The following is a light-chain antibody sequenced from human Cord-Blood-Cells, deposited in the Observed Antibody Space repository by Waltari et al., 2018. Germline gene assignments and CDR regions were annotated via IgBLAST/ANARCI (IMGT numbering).Light chain of an antibody. CDR1: QSVSSY. V-gene: IGKV3-11*01. Sequence: EIVLTQSPATLSLSPGERATLSCRASQSVSSYLAWYQQKPGQAPRLLIYDASNRATGIPARFSGSGSGTDFTLTNSSLEPEDFAVYYCQQRSNWPRGALTFGGGTKVEIK. CDR3: QQRSNWPRGALT. J-gene: IGKJ4*01. CDR2: DAS.